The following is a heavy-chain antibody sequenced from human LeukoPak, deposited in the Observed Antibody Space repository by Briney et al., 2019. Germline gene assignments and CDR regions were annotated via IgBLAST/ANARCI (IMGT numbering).Heavy chain of an antibody. J-gene: IGHJ4*02. CDR3: AKPPFGVVIMTPLDY. Sequence: GGSLRLSCAASGFTFSSYAMSWVRQAPGKGLEWVSAISGSGGSTYYADSVKGRFTISRDNPKNTLYLQMNSLRAEDTAVYYCAKPPFGVVIMTPLDYWGQGTLVTVSS. V-gene: IGHV3-23*01. CDR1: GFTFSSYA. D-gene: IGHD3-3*01. CDR2: ISGSGGST.